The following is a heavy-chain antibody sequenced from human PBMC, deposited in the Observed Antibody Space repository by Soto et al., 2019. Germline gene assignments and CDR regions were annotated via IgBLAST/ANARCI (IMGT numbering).Heavy chain of an antibody. J-gene: IGHJ4*02. CDR1: GSSINSSGYY. CDR2: MFYGVST. CDR3: ARLPSRHLVDY. Sequence: KPAESLSLTCTVSGSSINSSGYYWGWILQPPGKGLEWIGSMFYGVSTYYNPSLKSRVTVSVDTSKNQFSLNLRSVTAADTAVYYCARLPSRHLVDYWGQGTLVTVSS. D-gene: IGHD3-3*02. V-gene: IGHV4-39*01.